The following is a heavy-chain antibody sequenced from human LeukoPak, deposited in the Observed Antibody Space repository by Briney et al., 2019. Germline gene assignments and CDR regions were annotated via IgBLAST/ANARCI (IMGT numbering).Heavy chain of an antibody. CDR3: ARERGRWGFDY. V-gene: IGHV3-66*02. CDR2: IYSGGST. J-gene: IGHJ4*02. CDR1: GLTVSSNY. D-gene: IGHD3-16*01. Sequence: GGSLRLSCAASGLTVSSNYMSWVRQAPGKGLEWVSVIYSGGSTYYADSVKGRFTISRDNSKNTLYLQMNSLRAEDTAVYYCARERGRWGFDYWGQGTLVTVSS.